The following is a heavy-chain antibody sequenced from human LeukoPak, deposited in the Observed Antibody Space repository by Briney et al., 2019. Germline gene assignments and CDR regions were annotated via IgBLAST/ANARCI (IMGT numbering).Heavy chain of an antibody. V-gene: IGHV3-23*01. J-gene: IGHJ4*02. CDR2: MSGSGGST. CDR1: GFTFSSYA. CDR3: AKSGGYDEGYYFDY. D-gene: IGHD5-12*01. Sequence: GGSLRLSCAASGFTFSSYAMSWVRQAPGKGLEWVSAMSGSGGSTYYADSVKGRFTISRDNSKNTLYLQMNSLRAEDTAVYYCAKSGGYDEGYYFDYWGQGTLVTVSS.